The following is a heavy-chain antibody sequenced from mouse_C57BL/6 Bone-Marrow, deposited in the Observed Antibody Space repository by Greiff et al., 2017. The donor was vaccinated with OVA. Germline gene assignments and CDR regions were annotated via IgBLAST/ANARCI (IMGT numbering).Heavy chain of an antibody. CDR2: IYPRSGNT. CDR3: ARGRIYYGYDGYFDV. CDR1: GYTFTSYG. V-gene: IGHV1-81*01. D-gene: IGHD2-2*01. J-gene: IGHJ1*03. Sequence: QVQLQQSGAELARPGASVKLSCKASGYTFTSYGISWVKQRTGQGLEWIGEIYPRSGNTYYNEKFKGKATLTADKSSSTAYMELRSLTSEDSAVYFCARGRIYYGYDGYFDVWGTGTTVTVSS.